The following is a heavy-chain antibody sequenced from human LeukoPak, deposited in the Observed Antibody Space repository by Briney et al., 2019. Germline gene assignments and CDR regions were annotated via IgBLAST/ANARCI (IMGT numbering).Heavy chain of an antibody. J-gene: IGHJ3*02. CDR2: IYYSGST. CDR1: GVSISSSSYY. V-gene: IGHV4-39*01. CDR3: AGPNYYDSSGYYWIAFDI. D-gene: IGHD3-22*01. Sequence: SETLSLTCTVSGVSISSSSYYWGWIRQPPGKGLEWIGSIYYSGSTYYNPSLKSRVTISVDTSKNQFSLKLSSVTAADTAVYYCAGPNYYDSSGYYWIAFDIWGQGTMVTVSS.